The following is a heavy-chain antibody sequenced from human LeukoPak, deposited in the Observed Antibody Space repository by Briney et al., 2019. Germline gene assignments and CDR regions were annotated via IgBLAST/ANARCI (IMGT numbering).Heavy chain of an antibody. J-gene: IGHJ4*02. CDR3: ARGSGDGYNDFDS. V-gene: IGHV3-74*01. CDR1: GFTFSRYW. Sequence: GGSLRLSCAASGFTFSRYWIHWVRQVPGKGLVWVSRVNSDGSTTDYADSVKGRFTISRDNSKNTLYLQMNSLRAEGTAVYYCARGSGDGYNDFDSWGQGTLVTVSS. D-gene: IGHD5-24*01. CDR2: VNSDGSTT.